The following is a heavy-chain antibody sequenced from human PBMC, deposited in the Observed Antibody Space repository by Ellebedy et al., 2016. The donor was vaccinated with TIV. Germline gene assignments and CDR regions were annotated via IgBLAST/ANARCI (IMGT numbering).Heavy chain of an antibody. CDR1: GARFSDST. CDR2: ISTANSYI. D-gene: IGHD2-15*01. CDR3: VRQRVGGSFLWDV. Sequence: GESLKISCAVSGARFSDSTLTWARQAPGKALEWVASISTANSYIFYTDSVKGRFTISRDNANSSLVLQMNSLRTEDTAVYYCVRQRVGGSFLWDVWGRGTTVTVSS. J-gene: IGHJ6*02. V-gene: IGHV3-21*06.